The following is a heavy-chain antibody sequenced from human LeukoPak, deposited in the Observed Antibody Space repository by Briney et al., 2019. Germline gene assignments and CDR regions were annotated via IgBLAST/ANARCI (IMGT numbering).Heavy chain of an antibody. CDR2: IYSDGST. D-gene: IGHD1-26*01. CDR3: TRSVSGSYPIVH. J-gene: IGHJ4*02. Sequence: PGGSLRLSCAASGFTVRTDYMTWVRQAPGKGLEWVSIIYSDGSTYYADSVRGRFSISRDNSKNTVYLQMNSLRAEDTAVYYCTRSVSGSYPIVHWGQGTPVTVSS. V-gene: IGHV3-53*01. CDR1: GFTVRTDY.